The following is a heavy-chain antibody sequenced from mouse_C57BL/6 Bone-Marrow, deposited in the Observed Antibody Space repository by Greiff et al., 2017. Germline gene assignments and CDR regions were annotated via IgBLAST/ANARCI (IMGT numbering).Heavy chain of an antibody. CDR1: GYTFTDYY. CDR3: ARWTY. V-gene: IGHV1-76*01. CDR2: IYPGSGNT. Sequence: QVQLQQSGAELVRPGASVKLSCKASGYTFTDYYINWVKQRPGQGLEWIARIYPGSGNTYYNEKFKGKAKLTAEKSSSTAYMQLSSLTSEDSAVYFCARWTYWGQGTLVTVSA. J-gene: IGHJ3*01.